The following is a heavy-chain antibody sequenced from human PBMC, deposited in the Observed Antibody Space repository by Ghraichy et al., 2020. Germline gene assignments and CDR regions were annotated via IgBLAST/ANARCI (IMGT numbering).Heavy chain of an antibody. CDR3: ARDRIYGSGYSTFYYGLDV. CDR2: IWYDGSDK. V-gene: IGHV3-33*01. D-gene: IGHD3-10*01. CDR1: GFIFSNYG. Sequence: GGSLRLSCAASGFIFSNYGIHWVRQAPGKGLEWVAVIWYDGSDKYYADSVKGRFAISRDNSKNTLYLQIDSLRAEDTAVYYCARDRIYGSGYSTFYYGLDVWGQGTTVTVSS. J-gene: IGHJ6*02.